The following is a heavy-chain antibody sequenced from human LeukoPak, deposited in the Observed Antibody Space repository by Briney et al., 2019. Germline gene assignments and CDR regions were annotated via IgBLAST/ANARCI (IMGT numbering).Heavy chain of an antibody. CDR2: ISSSSSTI. CDR3: AREYYDSSGYGAFDI. Sequence: GGSLRLSCAASGFTFSSYSMNWVRQAPGKGLEWVSYISSSSSTIYYADSVKGGFTISRDNAKNSLYLQMNSLRAEDTAVYYCAREYYDSSGYGAFDIWGQGTMVTVSS. J-gene: IGHJ3*02. D-gene: IGHD3-22*01. CDR1: GFTFSSYS. V-gene: IGHV3-48*04.